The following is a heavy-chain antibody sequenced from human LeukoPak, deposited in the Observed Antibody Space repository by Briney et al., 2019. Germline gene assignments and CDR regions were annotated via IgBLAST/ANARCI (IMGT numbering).Heavy chain of an antibody. CDR1: GGSISSYY. CDR2: IYYSGTT. Sequence: SETLSLTCTVSGGSISSYYWSWIRQPPGKGLEWIGYIYYSGTTYYNPSLKSRVIMSVNTSKNHFSLRLSSVTAADTAVYYCARGDYSSSWYEYNWFDPWGQGTLVTVSS. D-gene: IGHD6-13*01. CDR3: ARGDYSSSWYEYNWFDP. V-gene: IGHV4-59*08. J-gene: IGHJ5*02.